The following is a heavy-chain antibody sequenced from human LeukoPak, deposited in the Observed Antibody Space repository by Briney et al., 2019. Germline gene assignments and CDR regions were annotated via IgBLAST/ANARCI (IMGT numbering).Heavy chain of an antibody. CDR2: INHSGST. V-gene: IGHV4-34*01. CDR3: ARDLAAVAPIFY. D-gene: IGHD6-19*01. Sequence: SETLSLTCAVYGGSFSGYYWSWIRQPPGKGLEWIGEINHSGSTNYNPSLKSRVTISVDTSKNQFSLKLSSVTAADTAVYYCARDLAAVAPIFYWGQGTLVTVSS. J-gene: IGHJ4*02. CDR1: GGSFSGYY.